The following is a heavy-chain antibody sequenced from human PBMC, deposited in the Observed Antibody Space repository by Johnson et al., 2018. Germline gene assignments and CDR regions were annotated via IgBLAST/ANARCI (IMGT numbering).Heavy chain of an antibody. CDR1: GYTFTSYD. V-gene: IGHV1-8*01. J-gene: IGHJ6*02. CDR3: ARGHYYEDYYYYYYYGMDV. CDR2: MNPNSGNT. Sequence: VQLVETGAEVKKPGASVKVSCKASGYTFTSYDINWVRQATGQGLEWMGWMNPNSGNTGYAQKFQGRVIMTRNTSISTAYMELSSLRSEDTAVYYCARGHYYEDYYYYYYYGMDVWGQGTTVTVSS. D-gene: IGHD3-22*01.